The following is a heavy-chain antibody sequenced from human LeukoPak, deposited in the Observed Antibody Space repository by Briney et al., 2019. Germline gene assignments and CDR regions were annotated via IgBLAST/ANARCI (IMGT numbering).Heavy chain of an antibody. CDR3: ARQRCDYSNCYFDY. V-gene: IGHV5-51*01. CDR1: GYSFTSYW. Sequence: GESLKISCKGSGYSFTSYWIGWVRQMPGKGLEWMGIIYPGDSDTRYSPSFQGQVTISVDKSISTAYLQWSSLKASDTAMHYCARQRCDYSNCYFDYWGQGTLVTVSS. CDR2: IYPGDSDT. J-gene: IGHJ4*02. D-gene: IGHD4-11*01.